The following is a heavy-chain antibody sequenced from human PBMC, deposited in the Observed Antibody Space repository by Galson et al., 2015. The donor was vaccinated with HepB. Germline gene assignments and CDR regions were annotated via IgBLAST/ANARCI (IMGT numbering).Heavy chain of an antibody. D-gene: IGHD6-19*01. CDR3: AKNRVWQWLVEYYFDY. CDR2: ISGSGGST. V-gene: IGHV3-23*01. Sequence: LRLSCAASGFTFSSYAMSWVRQAPGKGLEWVSAISGSGGSTYYADSVKGRFTISRDNSKNTLYLQMNSLRAEDTAVYYCAKNRVWQWLVEYYFDYWGQGTLVTVSS. J-gene: IGHJ4*02. CDR1: GFTFSSYA.